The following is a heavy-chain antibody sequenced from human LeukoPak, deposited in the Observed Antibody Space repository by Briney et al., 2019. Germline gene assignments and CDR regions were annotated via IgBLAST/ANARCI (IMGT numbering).Heavy chain of an antibody. J-gene: IGHJ5*02. D-gene: IGHD6-13*01. CDR3: ARHPRGSSWRWFDP. CDR2: IYYSGST. CDR1: GGSISSYY. Sequence: PSETLSLTCTVSGGSISSYYWSWIRQPPGKGLEWIGYIYYSGSTNYNPSLKSRVTISVDTSKNQFSLKLSSVTAADTAVYYCARHPRGSSWRWFDPWGQGTLVTVSS. V-gene: IGHV4-59*08.